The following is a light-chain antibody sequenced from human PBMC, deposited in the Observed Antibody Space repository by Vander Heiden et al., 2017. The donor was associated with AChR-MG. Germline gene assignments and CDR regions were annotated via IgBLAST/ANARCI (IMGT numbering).Light chain of an antibody. Sequence: SYVLTQPPSVSVAPGQPAPLTCGGDNIGAKHVHWYQQKPGQAPVLVVYDDGDRPSGIPERFSGSNSGNTATLTISRVEAGDEADYYCQVWDTSSDVIFGGGTKLTVL. V-gene: IGLV3-21*02. CDR3: QVWDTSSDVI. J-gene: IGLJ2*01. CDR1: NIGAKH. CDR2: DDG.